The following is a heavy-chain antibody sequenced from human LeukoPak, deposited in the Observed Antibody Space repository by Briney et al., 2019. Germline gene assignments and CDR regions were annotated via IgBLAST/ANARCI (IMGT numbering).Heavy chain of an antibody. Sequence: SVKVSCKASGGTFSSYAISWVRQAPGQGLEWMGRIIPIFGIANYAQKFQGRVTITADKSTSTAYMELSSLRSEDTAVYYCARGLMIVEEQDAFDIWGQGTMVTVSS. D-gene: IGHD3-22*01. V-gene: IGHV1-69*04. CDR1: GGTFSSYA. CDR2: IIPIFGIA. CDR3: ARGLMIVEEQDAFDI. J-gene: IGHJ3*02.